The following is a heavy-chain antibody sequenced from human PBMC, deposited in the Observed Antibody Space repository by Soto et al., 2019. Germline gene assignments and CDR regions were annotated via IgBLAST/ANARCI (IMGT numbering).Heavy chain of an antibody. D-gene: IGHD3-3*01. CDR1: GFTFSSYA. CDR3: ARDPLGGVVIQPFDY. CDR2: ISYDGSNK. J-gene: IGHJ4*02. V-gene: IGHV3-30-3*01. Sequence: GESLKISCAASGFTFSSYAMHWVRQAPGKGLEWVAVISYDGSNKYYADSVKGRFTISRDNSKNTLYLQMNSLRAEDTAVYYCARDPLGGVVIQPFDYWGQGTLVTVSS.